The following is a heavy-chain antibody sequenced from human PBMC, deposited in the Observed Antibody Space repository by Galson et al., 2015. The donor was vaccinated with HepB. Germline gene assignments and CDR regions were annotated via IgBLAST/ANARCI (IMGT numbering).Heavy chain of an antibody. CDR2: ISSSSSYI. CDR3: ARDPRVERTYYYYGMDV. V-gene: IGHV3-21*01. CDR1: GFTFSSYS. J-gene: IGHJ6*02. Sequence: SLRLSCAASGFTFSSYSMNWVRQAPGKGLEWVSSISSSSSYIYYADSVKGRFTISRDNAKNSLYLQMNSLRAEDTAVYYCARDPRVERTYYYYGMDVWGQGTTVTVSS.